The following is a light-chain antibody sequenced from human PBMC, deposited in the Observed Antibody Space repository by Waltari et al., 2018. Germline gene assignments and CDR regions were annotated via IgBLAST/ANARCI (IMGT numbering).Light chain of an antibody. J-gene: IGKJ1*01. CDR3: QQYSDWPPRN. Sequence: EIVMTQSPATLSVSPGERDTLFCRASQSVSSKLAWYQQKPGQAPRLLIYAASTRATGIPARFSGSVSGTEFTLTISSLQSEDFAVYYCQQYSDWPPRNFGLGTKLEIK. CDR1: QSVSSK. V-gene: IGKV3-15*01. CDR2: AAS.